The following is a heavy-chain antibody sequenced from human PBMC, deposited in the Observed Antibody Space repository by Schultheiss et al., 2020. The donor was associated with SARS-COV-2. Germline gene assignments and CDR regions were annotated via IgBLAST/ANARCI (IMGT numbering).Heavy chain of an antibody. CDR2: INTNTGNP. V-gene: IGHV7-4-1*02. CDR1: GYTFTGYY. Sequence: ASVKVSCKASGYTFTGYYMHWVRQAPGQGLEWMGWINTNTGNPTYAQGFTGRFVFSLDTSVSTAYLQISSLKAEDTAVYYCARDDYYYGMDVWGQGTTVTVSS. J-gene: IGHJ6*02. CDR3: ARDDYYYGMDV.